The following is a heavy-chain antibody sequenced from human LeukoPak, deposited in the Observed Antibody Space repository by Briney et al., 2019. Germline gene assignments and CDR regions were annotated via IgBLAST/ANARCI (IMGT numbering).Heavy chain of an antibody. J-gene: IGHJ4*02. V-gene: IGHV5-51*01. Sequence: GESLKTSCKGSGYSFTSYWSGWGRQIRGKGLEWMGIIYPGDSDTRYSPSFQGQVTIAADKSITTAYLQWSSLKASDTAMYYCARRRDGYNRFDYWGQGTLVTVSS. D-gene: IGHD5-24*01. CDR3: ARRRDGYNRFDY. CDR2: IYPGDSDT. CDR1: GYSFTSYW.